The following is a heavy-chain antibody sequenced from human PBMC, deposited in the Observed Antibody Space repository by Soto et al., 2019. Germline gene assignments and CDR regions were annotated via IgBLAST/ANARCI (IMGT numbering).Heavy chain of an antibody. CDR1: GFTFSSYA. V-gene: IGHV3-23*01. CDR3: AKGGLGYCSGGSCYTYYYYYYMDV. CDR2: ISGSGGST. J-gene: IGHJ6*03. D-gene: IGHD2-15*01. Sequence: GGSLRLSCAASGFTFSSYAMSWVRQAPGKGLEWVSAISGSGGSTYYADSVKGRFTISRDNSKNTLYLQMNSLRAEDTAVYYCAKGGLGYCSGGSCYTYYYYYYMDVWGKGTTVTVSS.